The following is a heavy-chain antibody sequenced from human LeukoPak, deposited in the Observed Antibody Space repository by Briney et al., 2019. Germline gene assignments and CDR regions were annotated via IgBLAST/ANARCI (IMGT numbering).Heavy chain of an antibody. J-gene: IGHJ6*03. Sequence: GGSLRLSCAASGFTFSSYSMNWVRQAPGKGLEWVSSISSSSSYIYYADSVKGRFTISRDNAKNSLYLQMNSLRAEDTAVYYCARAGAMDRGGVVIRRYYYYYDMDVWGKGTTVTVSS. D-gene: IGHD3-3*01. CDR1: GFTFSSYS. V-gene: IGHV3-21*01. CDR2: ISSSSSYI. CDR3: ARAGAMDRGGVVIRRYYYYYDMDV.